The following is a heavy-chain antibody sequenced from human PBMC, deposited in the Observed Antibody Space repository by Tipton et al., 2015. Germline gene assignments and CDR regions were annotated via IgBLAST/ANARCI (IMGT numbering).Heavy chain of an antibody. V-gene: IGHV4-59*01. Sequence: TLSLTCSVSSDSINKYYWSWIRQPPGKELQWIGYIQYSGGTNYNPSLESRVSISVDTSKTQFSLEMRSVTATDTAVYYCARARGRHGGLFDSWAQGTLVTVSS. CDR1: SDSINKYY. J-gene: IGHJ4*02. CDR3: ARARGRHGGLFDS. D-gene: IGHD4-23*01. CDR2: IQYSGGT.